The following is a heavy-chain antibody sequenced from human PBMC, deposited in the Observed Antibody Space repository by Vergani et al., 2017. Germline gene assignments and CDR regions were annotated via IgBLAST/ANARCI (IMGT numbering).Heavy chain of an antibody. V-gene: IGHV3-48*01. J-gene: IGHJ3*01. D-gene: IGHD2-2*01. CDR1: GFSFSTYS. Sequence: VQLVESGGGLVKPGGSLRLSCAASGFSFSTYSMNWVRQAPGKGLEWVSYVTSGNRSQSYADSVKGRFTISRDNAKNSLYLQMDSLRAEDTAVYYCAXEYSSTSGHAFDFWGQGTKVTVSS. CDR2: VTSGNRSQ. CDR3: AXEYSSTSGHAFDF.